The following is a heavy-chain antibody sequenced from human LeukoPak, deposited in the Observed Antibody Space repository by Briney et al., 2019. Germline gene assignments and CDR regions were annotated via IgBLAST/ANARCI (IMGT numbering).Heavy chain of an antibody. V-gene: IGHV3-30*18. CDR1: GFTFSSYG. Sequence: PGGSLRLSCAASGFTFSSYGMHWVRQAPGKGLEWVALISYDGTNEYYANYVKGRFTISRDNSKDTLYLQMNSLRAEDTAIYYCAKQGGRGSTVTNYFDYWGPGTLVTVSS. CDR3: AKQGGRGSTVTNYFDY. J-gene: IGHJ4*02. CDR2: ISYDGTNE. D-gene: IGHD4-17*01.